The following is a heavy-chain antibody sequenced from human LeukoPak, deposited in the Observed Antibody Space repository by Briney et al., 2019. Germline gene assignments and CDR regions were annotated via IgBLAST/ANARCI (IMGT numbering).Heavy chain of an antibody. J-gene: IGHJ6*03. D-gene: IGHD6-19*01. CDR1: GFTFSNYW. CDR2: INSDGINT. CDR3: AREGSSGWLYYYYMDV. V-gene: IGHV3-74*01. Sequence: GGSLRLSCAASGFTFSNYWMHWVRQAPGKGLVWVSRINSDGINTSYADSVKGRFTISRDNAKNSLYLQMNSLRAEDTAVYYCAREGSSGWLYYYYMDVWGKGTTVTISS.